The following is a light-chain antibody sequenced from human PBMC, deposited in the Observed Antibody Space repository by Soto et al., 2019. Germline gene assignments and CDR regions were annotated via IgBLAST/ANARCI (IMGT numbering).Light chain of an antibody. V-gene: IGKV1-17*01. CDR1: QSISSY. CDR2: AAS. J-gene: IGKJ4*01. CDR3: LQHHTYPLT. Sequence: DIQMTQSPSSLSASVGDRVTITCRASQSISSYLNWYQQKPGKAPKXLIYAASSLQSGVPSRFSGSGSGTDFTITISSLQPEDIETYVCLQHHTYPLTFGGGTKVDIK.